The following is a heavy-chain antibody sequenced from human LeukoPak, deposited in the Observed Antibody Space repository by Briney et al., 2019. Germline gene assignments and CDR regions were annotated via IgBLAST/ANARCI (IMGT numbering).Heavy chain of an antibody. Sequence: AETLSLTCTVSGGSISTYYWSWFRQPAGKGLEWIGRIYFSGDTNYTPSLKSRVTMSVDTSKNQFSLKLTSVSAADTAVYYCVKEELLYFGASKIRGFDSWGQGTLVTVFS. J-gene: IGHJ4*02. CDR1: GGSISTYY. CDR3: VKEELLYFGASKIRGFDS. D-gene: IGHD3-10*01. V-gene: IGHV4-4*07. CDR2: IYFSGDT.